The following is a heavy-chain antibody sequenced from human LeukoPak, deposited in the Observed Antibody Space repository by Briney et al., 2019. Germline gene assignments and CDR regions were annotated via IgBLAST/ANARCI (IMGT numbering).Heavy chain of an antibody. CDR2: MNQDGSAK. CDR1: GFTFSDSW. D-gene: IGHD3-16*01. CDR3: ATYTHWVAGDV. J-gene: IGHJ6*02. Sequence: GGSLRLSCAASGFTFSDSWMSWVRQAPGKGLEWVANMNQDGSAKGYVDSVKGRFTISRDNARNSLYLQLSSLRPEDTAVYYCATYTHWVAGDVWGQGTTVTVSS. V-gene: IGHV3-7*01.